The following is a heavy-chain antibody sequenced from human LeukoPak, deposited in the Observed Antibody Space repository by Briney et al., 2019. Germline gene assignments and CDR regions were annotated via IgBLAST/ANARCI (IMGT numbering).Heavy chain of an antibody. CDR3: ARSDYGTGRYAFYFDY. CDR1: GFTVSNNY. CDR2: IWYDRSSK. D-gene: IGHD3-10*01. V-gene: IGHV3-33*08. J-gene: IGHJ4*02. Sequence: GGSLRLSCAASGFTVSNNYMTWVRQAPGKGLEWVALIWYDRSSKYYANSVKGRFTISRDNAKKTLYLQMDSLRDEDTAVYYCARSDYGTGRYAFYFDYWGQGTQVTVSS.